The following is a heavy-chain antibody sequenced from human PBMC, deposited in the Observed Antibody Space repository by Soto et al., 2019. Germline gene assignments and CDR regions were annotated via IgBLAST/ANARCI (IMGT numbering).Heavy chain of an antibody. CDR2: TYYRSKWSN. Sequence: QLQLQQSGPGLVNPSQTLSLTCAISGASVSSNSAAWNLIRQSPSIGLEWLGRTYYRSKWSNDYASSVKSRISITPDTSQNHFSLYLNSVTPEETAVYYCARRYSACGVGALDDWGQGTTVTVSS. CDR1: GASVSSNSAA. V-gene: IGHV6-1*01. D-gene: IGHD5-12*01. CDR3: ARRYSACGVGALDD. J-gene: IGHJ6*02.